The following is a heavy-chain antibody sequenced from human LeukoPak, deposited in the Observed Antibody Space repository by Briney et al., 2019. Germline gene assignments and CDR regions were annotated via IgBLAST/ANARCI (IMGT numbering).Heavy chain of an antibody. CDR1: GYTFTSYG. V-gene: IGHV1-18*01. J-gene: IGHJ4*02. D-gene: IGHD3-10*01. CDR3: ARGRRPYYGSGSCFDY. CDR2: ISAYNGNT. Sequence: GASVKVSCKASGYTFTSYGISWVRQAPGQGLEWMGWISAYNGNTNYAQKFQGRVTITADESTSTAYMELSSLRSEDTAVYYCARGRRPYYGSGSCFDYWGQGTLVTVSS.